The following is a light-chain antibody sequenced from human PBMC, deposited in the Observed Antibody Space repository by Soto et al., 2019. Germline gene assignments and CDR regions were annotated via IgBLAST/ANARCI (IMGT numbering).Light chain of an antibody. CDR2: GAS. V-gene: IGKV3-20*01. CDR1: QSVSSSY. J-gene: IGKJ1*01. Sequence: DIVLTQTPGTLSLSPGERATLSCRASQSVSSSYLAWYQQKPGQAPRLLIYGASSRATGIPDRFSGSGSGTDFTLTISRLEPEDSAVYYCQQYGSSSWTFGQGTKV. CDR3: QQYGSSSWT.